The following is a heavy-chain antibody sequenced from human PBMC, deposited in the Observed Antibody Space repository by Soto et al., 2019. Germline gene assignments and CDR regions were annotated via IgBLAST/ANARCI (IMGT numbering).Heavy chain of an antibody. Sequence: QVQLVQSGAEVKKPGSSVKVSCKASGGTFSNYAISWVRQAPGQGLEWMGGIIPIFGTPNYAQKFQGRVTITGDQTTSTAYMEVRNLRSDGTAVYYCARGWETVGSTTPFSHWGQGTLVTVSS. V-gene: IGHV1-69*01. CDR3: ARGWETVGSTTPFSH. CDR2: IIPIFGTP. J-gene: IGHJ4*02. D-gene: IGHD1-26*01. CDR1: GGTFSNYA.